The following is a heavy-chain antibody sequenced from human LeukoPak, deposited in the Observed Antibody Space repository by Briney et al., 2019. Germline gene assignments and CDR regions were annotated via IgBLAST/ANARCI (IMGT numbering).Heavy chain of an antibody. CDR1: GFTFSNYW. J-gene: IGHJ2*01. V-gene: IGHV3-7*01. D-gene: IGHD4-17*01. Sequence: GGSLRLSCAASGFTFSNYWMGWVRQAPGKGLEWVANIKHDGSEIYYVDFVKGRFTISRDNSKDTLYLQMNSLRAEDTAVYYCATYTVDEGDYVDWYFDLWGRGTLVTVSS. CDR2: IKHDGSEI. CDR3: ATYTVDEGDYVDWYFDL.